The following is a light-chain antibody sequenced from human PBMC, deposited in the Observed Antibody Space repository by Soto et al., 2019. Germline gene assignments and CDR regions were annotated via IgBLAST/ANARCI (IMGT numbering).Light chain of an antibody. V-gene: IGLV2-14*01. Sequence: QSALTQPASVSGSPGQSITISCTGTSSDVGGYDYVSWYQQHPGKVPKLMIYDVSSRPSGVSNRFSGSKSGNTASLTISGLQAEDEADYYCSSCASSSTLVFGGGTQLTVL. J-gene: IGLJ2*01. CDR2: DVS. CDR3: SSCASSSTLV. CDR1: SSDVGGYDY.